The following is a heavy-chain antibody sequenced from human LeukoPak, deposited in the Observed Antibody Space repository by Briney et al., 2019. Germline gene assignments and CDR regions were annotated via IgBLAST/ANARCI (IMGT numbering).Heavy chain of an antibody. CDR2: IIPILGIA. V-gene: IGHV1-69*04. D-gene: IGHD2/OR15-2a*01. J-gene: IGHJ5*02. CDR1: GGTFSSYA. Sequence: GSSVNVSCKASGGTFSSYAISWVRQAPGQGLEWMGRIIPILGIANYAQKFQGRVTSTADKSTSTAYMELSSLRSEDTAVYYCAREAESRFDPWGQGTLVTVSS. CDR3: AREAESRFDP.